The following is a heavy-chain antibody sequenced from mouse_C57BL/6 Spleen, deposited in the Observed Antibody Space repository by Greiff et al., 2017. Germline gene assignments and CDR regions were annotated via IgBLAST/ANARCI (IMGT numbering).Heavy chain of an antibody. D-gene: IGHD1-1*01. CDR2: IYPGSGNT. CDR1: GYTFTDYY. J-gene: IGHJ1*03. CDR3: ARWAYYGSSHWYFDV. V-gene: IGHV1-76*01. Sequence: QVQLKESGAELVRPGASVKLSCKASGYTFTDYYINWVKQRPGQGLEWIARIYPGSGNTYYNEKFKGKATLTAEKSSSTAYMQLSSLTSEDSAVYFCARWAYYGSSHWYFDVWGTGTTVTVSS.